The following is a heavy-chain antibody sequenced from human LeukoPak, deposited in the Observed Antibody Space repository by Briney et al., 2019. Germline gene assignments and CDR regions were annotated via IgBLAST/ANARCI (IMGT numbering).Heavy chain of an antibody. J-gene: IGHJ4*02. CDR3: ARDRPKGVADTFDY. V-gene: IGHV3-30*01. Sequence: PGGSLRLSCAASGFTFSSYAMHWVRRAPGKGLEWVAVISYDGSNKYYADSVKGRFTISRDNSKNTLYLQMNSLRAEDTAVYYCARDRPKGVADTFDYWGQGTLVTVSS. D-gene: IGHD6-19*01. CDR1: GFTFSSYA. CDR2: ISYDGSNK.